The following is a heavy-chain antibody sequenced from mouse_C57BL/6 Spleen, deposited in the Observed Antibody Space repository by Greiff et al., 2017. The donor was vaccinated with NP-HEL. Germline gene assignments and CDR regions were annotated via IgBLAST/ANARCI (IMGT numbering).Heavy chain of an antibody. CDR2: IYPGDGDT. CDR3: ARVRYFDV. Sequence: VQRVESGPELVKPGASVKISCKASGYAFSSSWMNWVKQRPGKGLEWIGRIYPGDGDTNYNGKFKGKATLTADKSSSTAYMQLSSLTSEDSSVYFCARVRYFDVWGTGTTVTVSS. J-gene: IGHJ1*03. CDR1: GYAFSSSW. V-gene: IGHV1-82*01.